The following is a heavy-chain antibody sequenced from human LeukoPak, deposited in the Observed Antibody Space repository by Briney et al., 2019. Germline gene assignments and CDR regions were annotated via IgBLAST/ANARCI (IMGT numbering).Heavy chain of an antibody. V-gene: IGHV1-8*01. CDR2: MNPNSGNT. CDR3: ARLGRTPRPDYYYYMDV. CDR1: GYTFTSYD. Sequence: ASVKVSCKASGYTFTSYDINWVRQATGQGLEWMGWMNPNSGNTGYAQKFQGRVTMTRNTSISTAYMELSSLRSEDTAAYYCARLGRTPRPDYYYYMDVWGKGTTVTVSS. J-gene: IGHJ6*03.